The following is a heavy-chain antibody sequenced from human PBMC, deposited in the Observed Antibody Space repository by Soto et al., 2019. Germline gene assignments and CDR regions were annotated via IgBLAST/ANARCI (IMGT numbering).Heavy chain of an antibody. CDR1: GYTFTSYG. CDR2: ISAYNGNT. D-gene: IGHD3-3*01. V-gene: IGHV1-18*01. Sequence: GASVKVSCKVSGYTFTSYGISWVRQAPGQGLEWMGWISAYNGNTNYAQKLQGRVTMTTDTSTSTAYMELRSLRSDDTAVYYCARPLYDFWSGYSLYYGMDVWGQGTTVTVSS. J-gene: IGHJ6*02. CDR3: ARPLYDFWSGYSLYYGMDV.